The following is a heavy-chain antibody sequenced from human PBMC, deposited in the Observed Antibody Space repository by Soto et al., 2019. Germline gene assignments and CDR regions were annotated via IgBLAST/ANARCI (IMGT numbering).Heavy chain of an antibody. CDR2: INYSGNT. D-gene: IGHD1-26*01. V-gene: IGHV4-34*01. CDR1: GGSLSGYY. J-gene: IGHJ4*02. CDR3: ARHHVRGRTIAGAAEF. Sequence: QVQLQQWGAGLLKPSETLSLTCAVYGGSLSGYYWSWIRQPPGKALEWIGEINYSGNTNYNPSLKSRVTISVDTSKNHLFLNLSSVTAADTAMYYCARHHVRGRTIAGAAEFWGQGTLVTVSS.